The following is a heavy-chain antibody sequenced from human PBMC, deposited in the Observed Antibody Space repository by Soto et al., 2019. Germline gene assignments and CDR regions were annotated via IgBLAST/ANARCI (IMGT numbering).Heavy chain of an antibody. CDR1: GGTFSSYA. CDR3: ARGKTGTDYYYSVMDV. CDR2: IIPIFGTA. J-gene: IGHJ6*02. D-gene: IGHD1-7*01. V-gene: IGHV1-69*13. Sequence: GASVKVSCTASGGTFSSYAISWVRQAPGQGLEWMGGIIPIFGTANYAQKFQGRVTITADESTSTAYMELSSLRSEDTAVYYCARGKTGTDYYYSVMDVWGQGTTVTVSS.